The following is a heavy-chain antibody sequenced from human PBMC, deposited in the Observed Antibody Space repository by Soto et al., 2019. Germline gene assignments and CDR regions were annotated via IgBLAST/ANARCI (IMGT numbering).Heavy chain of an antibody. V-gene: IGHV3-23*01. CDR1: GFTFSSYA. CDR3: AKDEVVVVANLDY. D-gene: IGHD2-15*01. Sequence: VQLLESGGGLVQPGGSLRLSCAASGFTFSSYAMSWVRQAPGKGLEWVSAISGSGGRTYYADSVKGRFTSSRHHSKNTLYLEMNSLRAADTAVYYLAKDEVVVVANLDYWGRGTLVPVSS. CDR2: ISGSGGRT. J-gene: IGHJ4*02.